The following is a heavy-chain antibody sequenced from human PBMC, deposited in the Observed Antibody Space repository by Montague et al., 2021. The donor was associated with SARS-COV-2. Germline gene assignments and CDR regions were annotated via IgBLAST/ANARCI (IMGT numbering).Heavy chain of an antibody. J-gene: IGHJ4*02. CDR3: TTRIVVVTYFDY. V-gene: IGHV3-74*01. CDR1: GFTFSSYW. CDR2: INSDGSST. D-gene: IGHD2-21*02. Sequence: SLRLSCAASGFTFSSYWMHWVRQAPGKGLVWVSRINSDGSSTSYADSVKGRFTISRDSAKNTLYLQMNSLRAEDTAVYYCTTRIVVVTYFDYWGQGTLVTVSS.